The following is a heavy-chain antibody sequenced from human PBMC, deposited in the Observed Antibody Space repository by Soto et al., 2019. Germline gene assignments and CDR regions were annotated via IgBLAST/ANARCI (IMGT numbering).Heavy chain of an antibody. J-gene: IGHJ5*02. Sequence: SETLSLTCAVSGGSISSGGYSWSWIRQPPGKGLEWIGYIYHSGSTYYNPSLKSRVTISVDRSKNQFSLKLSSVTAADTAVYYCSSMVATTSWFDPWGQGTLVTVSS. V-gene: IGHV4-30-2*01. D-gene: IGHD5-12*01. CDR1: GGSISSGGYS. CDR2: IYHSGST. CDR3: SSMVATTSWFDP.